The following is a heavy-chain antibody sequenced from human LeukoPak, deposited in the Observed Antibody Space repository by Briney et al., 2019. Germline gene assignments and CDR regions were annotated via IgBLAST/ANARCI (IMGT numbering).Heavy chain of an antibody. Sequence: SVKVSCKASGGTFSSYAISWVRQAPGQGLEWMGGIIPIFGTANYAQKFQGRVTITADESTSTAYMELSSLRSEDTAVYYCAREARYSSGWYGYWGQGTLVTVSS. CDR3: AREARYSSGWYGY. V-gene: IGHV1-69*13. J-gene: IGHJ4*02. D-gene: IGHD6-19*01. CDR2: IIPIFGTA. CDR1: GGTFSSYA.